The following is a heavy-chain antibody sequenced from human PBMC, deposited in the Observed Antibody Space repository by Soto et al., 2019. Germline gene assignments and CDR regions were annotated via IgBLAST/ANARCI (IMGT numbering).Heavy chain of an antibody. J-gene: IGHJ4*02. CDR1: GGSFTSNNW. Sequence: SETLSLTCAVSGGSFTSNNWWTWVRKPPGQGLEWIGEIYRTGSTNYNPSLKSRVTISLDKSENQFSLKVTSLTAADTAVYFCASRDPGTIVDYWGQGTLVTVSS. CDR3: ASRDPGTIVDY. CDR2: IYRTGST. V-gene: IGHV4-4*02. D-gene: IGHD1-7*01.